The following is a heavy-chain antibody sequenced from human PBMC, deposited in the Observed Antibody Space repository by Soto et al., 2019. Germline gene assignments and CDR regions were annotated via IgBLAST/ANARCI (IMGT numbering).Heavy chain of an antibody. Sequence: SETLSLTCTVSGGSPNRSSYYWSWIRQPPGKGLEWIGYIHYFGSTKYNPSLESRVVISVDTSKNQFSLKVPSVTAADTAKYFCARGGSYVGFDSWGQGARVT. CDR2: IHYFGST. CDR3: ARGGSYVGFDS. J-gene: IGHJ4*02. D-gene: IGHD1-26*01. CDR1: GGSPNRSSYY. V-gene: IGHV4-61*01.